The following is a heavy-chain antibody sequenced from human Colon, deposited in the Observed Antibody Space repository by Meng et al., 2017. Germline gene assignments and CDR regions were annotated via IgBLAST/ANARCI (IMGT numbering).Heavy chain of an antibody. V-gene: IGHV3-11*01. D-gene: IGHD1-26*01. CDR3: ARALYRTPCPLDY. J-gene: IGHJ4*02. CDR1: GFTFNDYY. CDR2: ISHSGDII. Sequence: QVQVVGSGGGLVKPGGSLRLSCAASGFTFNDYYMSWVRQVPGKGLESISYISHSGDIIYYSDSVEGRFTISRDNAKNSLYLQMNSLRAEDTAVYYCARALYRTPCPLDYWGQGTLVTGSS.